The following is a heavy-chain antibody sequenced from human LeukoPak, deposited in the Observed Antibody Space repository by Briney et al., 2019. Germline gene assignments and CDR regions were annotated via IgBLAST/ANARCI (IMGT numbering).Heavy chain of an antibody. Sequence: SETLSLTCTVSGGSISSGSYYWSWIRQPAGKGLEWIGRIYTSGSTNYNPSLKSRVTMSVDTSKNQFSLKLSSVTAADTAVYYCARDLSEYSGEIDPWGQGTLVTVSS. V-gene: IGHV4-61*02. CDR1: GGSISSGSYY. CDR2: IYTSGST. J-gene: IGHJ5*02. D-gene: IGHD1-26*01. CDR3: ARDLSEYSGEIDP.